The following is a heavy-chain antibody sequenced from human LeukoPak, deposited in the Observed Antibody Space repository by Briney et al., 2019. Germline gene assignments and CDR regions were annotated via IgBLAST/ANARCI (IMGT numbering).Heavy chain of an antibody. Sequence: PGGSLRLSCAASGFTVNTYDMHWVRQAPGEGPEWIAYFGISGTIYYADSVRGRFTISRENAKNSLFLQMNSLRVDDTAIYYCAGYGVYPYWGQGTPVTVSS. CDR2: FGISGTI. V-gene: IGHV3-48*01. CDR3: AGYGVYPY. D-gene: IGHD4-17*01. CDR1: GFTVNTYD. J-gene: IGHJ4*02.